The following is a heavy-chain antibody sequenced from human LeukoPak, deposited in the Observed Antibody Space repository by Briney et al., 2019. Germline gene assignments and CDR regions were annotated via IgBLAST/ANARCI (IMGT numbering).Heavy chain of an antibody. Sequence: SETLSLTCAVSGYSISSGYYWGWIRQPPGKGLEWIGSIYHSESTYYNPSLKSRVTIPVDTSKNQFSLKLTSVTATDTAVYYCTRVAVPGTVDYWGQGTLVTVSS. V-gene: IGHV4-38-2*01. CDR3: TRVAVPGTVDY. J-gene: IGHJ4*02. D-gene: IGHD6-19*01. CDR2: IYHSEST. CDR1: GYSISSGYY.